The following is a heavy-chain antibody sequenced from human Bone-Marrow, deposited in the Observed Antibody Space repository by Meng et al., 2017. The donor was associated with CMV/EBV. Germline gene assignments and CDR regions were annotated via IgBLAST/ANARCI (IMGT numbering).Heavy chain of an antibody. CDR1: GDSLSSNSAA. V-gene: IGHV6-1*01. J-gene: IGHJ4*02. Sequence: SEPLSLTCAISGDSLSSNSAAWNWIRQSPSRGLEWLGRTYYRSKWYHDYAVSVKSRITINPDTPKNQFSLQLNSVTPEYTAVYNCARVSVAGRHFDYWGQGTLVAVSS. CDR2: TYYRSKWYH. D-gene: IGHD6-19*01. CDR3: ARVSVAGRHFDY.